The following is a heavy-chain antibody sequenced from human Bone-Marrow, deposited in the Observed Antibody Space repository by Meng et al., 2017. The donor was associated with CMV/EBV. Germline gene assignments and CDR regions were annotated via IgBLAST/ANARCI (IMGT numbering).Heavy chain of an antibody. Sequence: CTVSGGSNRSLDWYWIRQPPGKGLEWIGYIYYSGRTDYNPSLESRVTISVDTSKNQFSLNLRSVTAADTAVYYCARGGMTTITRVDYWGQGTLVTVSS. CDR1: GGSNRSLD. CDR2: IYYSGRT. D-gene: IGHD5-12*01. CDR3: ARGGMTTITRVDY. J-gene: IGHJ4*02. V-gene: IGHV4-59*01.